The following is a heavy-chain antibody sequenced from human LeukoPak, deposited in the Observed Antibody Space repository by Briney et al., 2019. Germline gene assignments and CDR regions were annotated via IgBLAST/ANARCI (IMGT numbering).Heavy chain of an antibody. J-gene: IGHJ2*01. V-gene: IGHV1-2*02. CDR1: GYTFSDYY. Sequence: GASVKVSCKASGYTFSDYYMHWVRQAPGQGLEWMGWINPKSGGTNYAQKFQGRVTMTRDTSISTAYMELSSVESDDTANYYCARGAEAWGSPNWFFDLWGRGTLVTVSS. CDR3: ARGAEAWGSPNWFFDL. CDR2: INPKSGGT. D-gene: IGHD7-27*01.